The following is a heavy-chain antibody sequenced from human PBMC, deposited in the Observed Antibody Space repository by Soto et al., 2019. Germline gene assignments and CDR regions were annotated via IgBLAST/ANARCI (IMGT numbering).Heavy chain of an antibody. J-gene: IGHJ6*03. V-gene: IGHV4-34*01. CDR1: GGSFSGYY. CDR3: ARGRGSGSYYMSSPRPPSPPMDV. D-gene: IGHD3-10*01. CDR2: INHSGST. Sequence: SETLSLTCAVYGGSFSGYYWSWIRQPPGKGLEWIGEINHSGSTNYNPSLQSRVTISVDTSKNQFSLKLSSVTAADTAVYYCARGRGSGSYYMSSPRPPSPPMDVWGKGTTVTVSS.